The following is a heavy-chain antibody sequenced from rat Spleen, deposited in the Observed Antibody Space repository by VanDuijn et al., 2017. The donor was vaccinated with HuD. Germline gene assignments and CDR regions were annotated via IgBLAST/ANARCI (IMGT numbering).Heavy chain of an antibody. Sequence: EVQLVESGGGLVQPGGSLKLSCAASGFTFSNYGMHWIRQAPAKGLEWVTSISPSGGYTYYRDSVKGRFTISRDYARTTLYLQMDSLRSEDTATYYCARHDRGAFAYWGHGTLVTVSS. J-gene: IGHJ3*01. CDR1: GFTFSNYG. D-gene: IGHD4-3*01. V-gene: IGHV5-19*01. CDR3: ARHDRGAFAY. CDR2: ISPSGGYT.